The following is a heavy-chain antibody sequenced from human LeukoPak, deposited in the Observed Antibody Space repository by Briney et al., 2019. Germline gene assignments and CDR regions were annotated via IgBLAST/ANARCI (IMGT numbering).Heavy chain of an antibody. CDR1: GFSFSSYG. V-gene: IGHV3-33*01. CDR2: IWYDGSNK. J-gene: IGHJ4*02. CDR3: ARDETEYGDYAYLDY. D-gene: IGHD4-17*01. Sequence: GRSLRLSCAASGFSFSSYGMHWVRQAPGKGLEWVAVIWYDGSNKYYADSVKGRFTISRDNSKNTLYLQMNSLRVEDTAVYYCARDETEYGDYAYLDYWGQGTLVTVSS.